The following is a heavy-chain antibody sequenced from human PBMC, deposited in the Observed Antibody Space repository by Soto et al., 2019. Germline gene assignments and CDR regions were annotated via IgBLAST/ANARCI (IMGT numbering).Heavy chain of an antibody. V-gene: IGHV1-3*01. J-gene: IGHJ6*02. CDR1: GYTFTSYA. CDR3: ARVYSSSQYYYYYGMDV. CDR2: INAGNGNT. D-gene: IGHD6-6*01. Sequence: ASVKVSCKASGYTFTSYAMHWVRQAPGQRLEWMGWINAGNGNTKYSQKFQGRVTITRDTSASTAYMELSSLRSKDTAVYYCARVYSSSQYYYYYGMDVWGQGTTVTVSS.